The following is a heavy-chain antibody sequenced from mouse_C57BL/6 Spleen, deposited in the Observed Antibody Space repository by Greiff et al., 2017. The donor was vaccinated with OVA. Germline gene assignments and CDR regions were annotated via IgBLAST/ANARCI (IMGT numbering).Heavy chain of an antibody. V-gene: IGHV1-82*01. CDR1: GYAFSSSW. CDR3: ARSYGYDRGYYFDY. J-gene: IGHJ2*01. CDR2: IYPGDGDT. Sequence: VKLMESGPELVKPGASVKISCKASGYAFSSSWMNWVKQRPGKGLEWIGRIYPGDGDTNYNGKFKGKATLTADKSSSTAYMQLSSLTSEDSAVYFCARSYGYDRGYYFDYWGQGTTLTVSS. D-gene: IGHD2-2*01.